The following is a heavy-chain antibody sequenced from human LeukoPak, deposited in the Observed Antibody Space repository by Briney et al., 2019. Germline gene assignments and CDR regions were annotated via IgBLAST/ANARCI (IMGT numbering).Heavy chain of an antibody. CDR3: AKDLRGLDAFDI. CDR1: GGSISSYY. D-gene: IGHD3-10*01. Sequence: PSETLSLTCTVSGGSISSYYWSWIRQPPGKGLEWVSSISSSSMHIYYADSVKGRFTISRDNAKNSLYLQMNSLRAEDTAVYYCAKDLRGLDAFDIWGQGTMVTASS. J-gene: IGHJ3*02. V-gene: IGHV3-21*01. CDR2: ISSSSMHI.